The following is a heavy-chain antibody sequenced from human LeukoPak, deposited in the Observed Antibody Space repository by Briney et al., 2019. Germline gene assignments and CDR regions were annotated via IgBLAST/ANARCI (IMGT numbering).Heavy chain of an antibody. Sequence: PGESLRLSCATSGFTFSSYAMDWVRQAPAKGLEWVSSISSGGNYKYYGDSVWGRFTISRDDAKNSLYLEMNSLRAEDTAVYYCARDTRQTLVTNFDSWGQGTLVIVSS. J-gene: IGHJ4*02. CDR1: GFTFSSYA. V-gene: IGHV3-21*06. D-gene: IGHD2-21*02. CDR2: ISSGGNYK. CDR3: ARDTRQTLVTNFDS.